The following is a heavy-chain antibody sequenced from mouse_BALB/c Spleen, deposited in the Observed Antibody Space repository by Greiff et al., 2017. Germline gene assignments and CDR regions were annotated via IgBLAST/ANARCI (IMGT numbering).Heavy chain of an antibody. J-gene: IGHJ4*01. D-gene: IGHD1-1*02. CDR2: ISSGSSTI. CDR1: GFTFSSFG. CDR3: ARGPLWSYAMDY. V-gene: IGHV5-17*02. Sequence: DVQLQESGGGLVQPGGSRKLSCAASGFTFSSFGMHWVRQAPEKGLEWVAYISSGSSTIYYADTVKGRFTISRDNPKNTLFLQMTSLRSEDTAMYYCARGPLWSYAMDYWGQGTSVTVSS.